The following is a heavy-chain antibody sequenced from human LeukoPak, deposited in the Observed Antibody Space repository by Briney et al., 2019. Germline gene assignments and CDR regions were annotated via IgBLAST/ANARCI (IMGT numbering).Heavy chain of an antibody. J-gene: IGHJ4*02. Sequence: ASVKVSCKASGYTFTSYDINWVRQATGQGLEWMGWMNPNSGNTGYAQKFQGRVTMTRNTSISTAYMELSSLRSEDTAVYYCARDRAYYYDSSGYYYFDYWGQGTLVTVSS. V-gene: IGHV1-8*01. D-gene: IGHD3-22*01. CDR3: ARDRAYYYDSSGYYYFDY. CDR1: GYTFTSYD. CDR2: MNPNSGNT.